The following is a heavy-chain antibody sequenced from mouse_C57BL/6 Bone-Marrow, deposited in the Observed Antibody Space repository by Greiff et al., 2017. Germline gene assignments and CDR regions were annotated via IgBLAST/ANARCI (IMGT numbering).Heavy chain of an antibody. Sequence: EVMLVESGEGLVKPGGSLKLSCAASGFTFSSYAMSWVRQTPEKRLEWVAYISSGGDYIYYADTVKGRFTISRDNAMNTLYLQMSSLKSEDTAMYYCTRDYDYDEAYWGQGTLVTVSA. CDR3: TRDYDYDEAY. CDR2: ISSGGDYI. V-gene: IGHV5-9-1*02. J-gene: IGHJ3*01. CDR1: GFTFSSYA. D-gene: IGHD2-4*01.